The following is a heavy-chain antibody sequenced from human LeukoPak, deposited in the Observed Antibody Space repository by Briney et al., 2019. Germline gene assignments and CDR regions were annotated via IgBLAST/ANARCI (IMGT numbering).Heavy chain of an antibody. CDR1: GFTFSSYW. CDR3: AREGRVSGYDFDC. V-gene: IGHV3-74*03. J-gene: IGHJ4*02. D-gene: IGHD5-12*01. Sequence: GSLRLSCAASGFTFSSYWMHWVRQAPGKGLVWVSRINSDGSSITYADSVKGGFTISRDNAKNTLFLQMNSLRVEDTAVYYCAREGRVSGYDFDCWGQGTLVTVSS. CDR2: INSDGSSI.